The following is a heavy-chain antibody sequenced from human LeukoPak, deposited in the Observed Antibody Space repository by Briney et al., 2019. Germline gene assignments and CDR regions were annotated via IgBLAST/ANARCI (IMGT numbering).Heavy chain of an antibody. V-gene: IGHV1-24*01. CDR1: GYTLTELS. CDR2: FDPEDGET. Sequence: ASVKVSCKVSGYTLTELSMHWVRQAPGKGLEWMGGFDPEDGETIYAQKFQGRVTMTEDTSTDTAYMELSSLRSEDTAVYYCARGFGCSGGSCYWFDYWGQGTLVTVSS. D-gene: IGHD2-15*01. CDR3: ARGFGCSGGSCYWFDY. J-gene: IGHJ4*02.